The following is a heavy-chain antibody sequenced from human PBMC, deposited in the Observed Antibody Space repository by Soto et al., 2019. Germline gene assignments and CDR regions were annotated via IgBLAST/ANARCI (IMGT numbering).Heavy chain of an antibody. CDR2: IIPIFGTA. CDR3: AGALPGYPFDY. V-gene: IGHV1-69*13. D-gene: IGHD5-12*01. Sequence: SVKVSCKASGYTFTSYGISWVRQAPGQGLEWMGGIIPIFGTANYAQKFQGRVTITADESTSTAYMELSSLRSEDTAVYYCAGALPGYPFDYWGQGTLVTVSS. J-gene: IGHJ4*02. CDR1: GYTFTSYG.